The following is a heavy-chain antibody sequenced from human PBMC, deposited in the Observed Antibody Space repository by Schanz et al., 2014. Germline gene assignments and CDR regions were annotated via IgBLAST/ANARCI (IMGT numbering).Heavy chain of an antibody. D-gene: IGHD4-17*01. CDR3: ARGYGDSPTDF. Sequence: QVQLVQSGAEVKKPGASVKVSCKASGYTFTSYGISWVRQAPGQGLEWMGWITAYNGDTNYALKLQGRVTMTTDTSTGTAYMELRSLRSEDTAVYCCARGYGDSPTDFWGQGTLVTVSS. CDR2: ITAYNGDT. CDR1: GYTFTSYG. J-gene: IGHJ4*02. V-gene: IGHV1-18*01.